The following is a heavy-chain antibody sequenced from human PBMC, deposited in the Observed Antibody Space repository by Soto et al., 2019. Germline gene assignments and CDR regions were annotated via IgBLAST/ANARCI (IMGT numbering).Heavy chain of an antibody. Sequence: QVQLVESGGGVVQPGRSLRLSCAASGFTFSSTAMHWVRQAPGKGLEWVALTSFDGSNKYYADSVKGRFTISRDNSKNTLYLQMNSLRAEDTGVYYCARAPGDNHIPWGQGTLVTVSS. J-gene: IGHJ5*02. CDR3: ARAPGDNHIP. V-gene: IGHV3-30-3*01. CDR1: GFTFSSTA. CDR2: TSFDGSNK. D-gene: IGHD1-1*01.